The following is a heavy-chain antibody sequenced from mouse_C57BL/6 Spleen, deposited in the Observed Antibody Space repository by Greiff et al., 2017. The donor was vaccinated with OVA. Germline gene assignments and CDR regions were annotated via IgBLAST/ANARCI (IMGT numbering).Heavy chain of an antibody. V-gene: IGHV1-4*01. J-gene: IGHJ2*01. CDR1: GYTFTSYT. CDR3: ARTYYSNYEGYFYY. CDR2: INPSSGYT. Sequence: QVHVKQSGAELARPGASVKMSCKASGYTFTSYTMHWVKQRPGQGLEWIGYINPSSGYTKYNQKFKDKATLTADKSSSTAYMQLISLTSEDSAVYYCARTYYSNYEGYFYYWGQGTTLTVSS. D-gene: IGHD2-5*01.